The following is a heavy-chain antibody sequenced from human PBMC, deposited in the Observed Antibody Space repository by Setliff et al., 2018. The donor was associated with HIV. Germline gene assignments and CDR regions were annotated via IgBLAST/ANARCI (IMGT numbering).Heavy chain of an antibody. CDR2: IYYSGST. J-gene: IGHJ4*02. CDR3: ARLSPPTYYNFWSGYRTPYYFDY. CDR1: GASISSYY. D-gene: IGHD3-3*01. Sequence: KASETLSLTCNVSGASISSYYWSWIRQPPGKGLEWIGSIYYSGSTYYNPSLKSRVTISVDTSKNQFSLKLSSVTVADTAVYYCARLSPPTYYNFWSGYRTPYYFDYWGQGTLVTVSS. V-gene: IGHV4-39*01.